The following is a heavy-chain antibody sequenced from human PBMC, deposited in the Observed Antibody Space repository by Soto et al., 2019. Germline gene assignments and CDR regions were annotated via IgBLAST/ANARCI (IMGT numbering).Heavy chain of an antibody. CDR3: ARDLGDFWSGYNNWFDP. D-gene: IGHD3-3*01. Sequence: PGGSLRLSCVASGFSFHNFAMRWVRQAPGKGLEWVSSISSSSSYIYYEDSVKGRFTISRDNAKNSLYLQMNSLRAEDTAVYYSARDLGDFWSGYNNWFDPWGQGTLVTVSS. V-gene: IGHV3-21*01. J-gene: IGHJ5*02. CDR2: ISSSSSYI. CDR1: GFSFHNFA.